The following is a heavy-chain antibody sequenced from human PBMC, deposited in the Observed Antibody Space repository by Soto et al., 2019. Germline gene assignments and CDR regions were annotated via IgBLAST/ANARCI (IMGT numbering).Heavy chain of an antibody. Sequence: YETLSLTCTVSGGSISRCYWSWIRQPPGKELEWIGYIFYSGSTNYNPSLKSRVTISVDTSTNQFCLKLSSVTAAYTAVYYCARLRSGATVCNYSGVEARGEGTTVT. CDR1: GGSISRCY. J-gene: IGHJ6*02. CDR3: ARLRSGATVCNYSGVEA. V-gene: IGHV4-59*08. D-gene: IGHD3-10*01. CDR2: IFYSGST.